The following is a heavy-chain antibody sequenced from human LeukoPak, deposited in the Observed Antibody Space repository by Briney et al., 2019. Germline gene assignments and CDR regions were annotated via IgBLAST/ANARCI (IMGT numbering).Heavy chain of an antibody. CDR2: ISGSGGST. Sequence: GGSLRLSCAASGFTFSNYAMSWVRQAPGKGLEWVSAISGSGGSTYYADSVKGRFTISRDNSKNTLYLQMNSLRAEDTAVYYCAKVPGIAVAGDAFDIWGQGTMVTVPS. CDR1: GFTFSNYA. D-gene: IGHD6-19*01. CDR3: AKVPGIAVAGDAFDI. J-gene: IGHJ3*02. V-gene: IGHV3-23*01.